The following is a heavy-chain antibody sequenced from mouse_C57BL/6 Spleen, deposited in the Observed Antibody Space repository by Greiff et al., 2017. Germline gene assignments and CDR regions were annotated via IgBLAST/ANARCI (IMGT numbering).Heavy chain of an antibody. D-gene: IGHD1-1*01. Sequence: QVQLQQSGPGLVAPSQSLSITCTVSGFSLTSYAISWVRQPPGKGLEWLGVLWTGGGTNYNSAHKSRKSISKDNSKGQVFLKMNSLQTDDTARYYCARNHYYYGSSYGWDYAMDYWGQGTSVTVSS. J-gene: IGHJ4*01. CDR3: ARNHYYYGSSYGWDYAMDY. CDR1: GFSLTSYA. CDR2: LWTGGGT. V-gene: IGHV2-9-1*01.